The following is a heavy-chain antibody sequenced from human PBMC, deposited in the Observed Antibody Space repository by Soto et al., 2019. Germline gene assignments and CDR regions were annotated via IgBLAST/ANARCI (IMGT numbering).Heavy chain of an antibody. CDR1: GFTFSTYA. CDR2: IRGDGGST. Sequence: GGSLRLSCAASGFTFSTYAMSWVRQAPGKGLEWVSGIRGDGGSTYYADSVKGRFTVSRDNSKNTLYLQMISLRAEDTAVYYCAKSDSSGWYDRFDPWGQGTLVTVSS. V-gene: IGHV3-23*01. J-gene: IGHJ5*02. D-gene: IGHD6-19*01. CDR3: AKSDSSGWYDRFDP.